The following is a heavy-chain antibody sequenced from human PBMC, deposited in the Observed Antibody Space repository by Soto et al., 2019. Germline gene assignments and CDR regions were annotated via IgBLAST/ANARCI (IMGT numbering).Heavy chain of an antibody. Sequence: PSETLSLTCTVSGGSISSGGYYWSWIRQHPGKGLEWIGYIYYSGSTYYNPSLKSRVTISVDTSKNRFSLKLSSVTAADTAVYYFFRSPEATLTAFYYCGQGTLVTVSS. CDR1: GGSISSGGYY. V-gene: IGHV4-31*03. CDR2: IYYSGST. J-gene: IGHJ4*02. CDR3: FRSPEATLTAFYY. D-gene: IGHD4-17*01.